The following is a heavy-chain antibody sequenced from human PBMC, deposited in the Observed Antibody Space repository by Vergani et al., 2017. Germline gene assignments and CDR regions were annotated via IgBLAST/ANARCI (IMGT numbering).Heavy chain of an antibody. CDR3: ARGSSGQLGAYGMDV. V-gene: IGHV4-39*07. J-gene: IGHJ6*02. Sequence: QLQLQESGPGLVKPSETLSLSCRVSGDSISRSHYYWGFIRQPPGKGLEWIGSISSSGSPYYNPTLKSRVTISVDTSKNQFSLKLSSVTAADTAVYYCARGSSGQLGAYGMDVWGQGTTVTVSS. CDR1: GDSISRSHYY. CDR2: ISSSGSP. D-gene: IGHD6-13*01.